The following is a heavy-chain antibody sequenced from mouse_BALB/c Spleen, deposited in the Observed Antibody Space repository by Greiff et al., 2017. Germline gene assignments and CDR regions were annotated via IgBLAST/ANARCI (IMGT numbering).Heavy chain of an antibody. Sequence: VKLMESGPGLVAPSQSLSITCTVSGFSLTSYGVHWVRQPPGKGLEWLGVIWAGGSTNYNSALMSRLSISKDNSKSQVFLKMNSLQTDDTAMYYCASPYGNYDYAMDYWGQGTSVTVSS. CDR1: GFSLTSYG. V-gene: IGHV2-9*02. CDR2: IWAGGST. J-gene: IGHJ4*01. D-gene: IGHD2-1*01. CDR3: ASPYGNYDYAMDY.